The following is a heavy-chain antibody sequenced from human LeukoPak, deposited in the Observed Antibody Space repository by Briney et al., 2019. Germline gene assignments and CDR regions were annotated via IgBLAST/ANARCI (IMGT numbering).Heavy chain of an antibody. CDR2: IYYSRST. D-gene: IGHD1-26*01. CDR3: ARRPIVGSTGFYFDP. CDR1: GDSISSSNYY. Sequence: SETLSLTCTVSGDSISSSNYYWGWIRQPPGKGLEWIGSIYYSRSTYYNPSLKNRITISVDTSKNQFSLKLASLTAADTAVYYCARRPIVGSTGFYFDPWGPGTLVTVSS. V-gene: IGHV4-39*01. J-gene: IGHJ5*02.